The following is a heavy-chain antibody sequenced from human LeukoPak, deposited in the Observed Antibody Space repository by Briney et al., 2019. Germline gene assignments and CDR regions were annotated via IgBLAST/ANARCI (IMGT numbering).Heavy chain of an antibody. CDR2: IKSKTDGGTT. D-gene: IGHD3-10*01. V-gene: IGHV3-15*01. Sequence: GGSLRLSCAASGFTFSNAWMSWVRQAPGKGLEWVGRIKSKTDGGTTDYAAPVKGRFTISRDHSKNTLYLQMNSLKTEDTAVYYCTTVAITMVRVVIIITRSFDYWGQGTLVTVSS. CDR1: GFTFSNAW. CDR3: TTVAITMVRVVIIITRSFDY. J-gene: IGHJ4*02.